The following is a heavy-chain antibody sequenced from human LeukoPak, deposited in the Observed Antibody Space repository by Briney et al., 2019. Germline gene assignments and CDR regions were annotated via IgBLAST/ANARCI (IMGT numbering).Heavy chain of an antibody. J-gene: IGHJ4*02. V-gene: IGHV3-23*01. D-gene: IGHD6-19*01. CDR1: GFTFSNYA. CDR2: ISGSGTNT. CDR3: AKKHSSGWSYFDY. Sequence: PGGSLRLSCAASGFTFSNYAMSWVRQAPGKGLEWVSAISGSGTNTYYANSVKGRFTISRDNSRNTLYLQTNSLKAEDTAVYYCAKKHSSGWSYFDYWGQGTLVTVSS.